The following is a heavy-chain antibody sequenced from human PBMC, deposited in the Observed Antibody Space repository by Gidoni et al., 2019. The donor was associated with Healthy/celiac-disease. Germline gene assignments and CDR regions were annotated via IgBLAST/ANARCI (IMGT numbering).Heavy chain of an antibody. CDR1: GGSISSSSYY. V-gene: IGHV4-39*01. CDR3: AKNKAPYYFDY. CDR2: IYYSGST. Sequence: QLQLQESGPGLVKPSKTLSLTCTVSGGSISSSSYYWGWIRQPPGKGLEWIGSIYYSGSTYYNPSLKSRVTISVDTSKNQFSLKLSSVTAADTAVYYCAKNKAPYYFDYWGQGTLVTVSS. J-gene: IGHJ4*02.